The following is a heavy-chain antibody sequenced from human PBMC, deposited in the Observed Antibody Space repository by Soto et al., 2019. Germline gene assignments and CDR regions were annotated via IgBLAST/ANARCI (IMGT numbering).Heavy chain of an antibody. Sequence: PSETLSLTCAVYGGSFSGYYWSWIRHPPGKGLEWIGEINHSGSTNYNPSLKSRVTISVDTSKNQFSLKLSSVTAADTAVYYCAKAKSLGYYYGMDVWGQGTTVTVSS. CDR2: INHSGST. CDR3: AKAKSLGYYYGMDV. D-gene: IGHD1-26*01. V-gene: IGHV4-34*01. CDR1: GGSFSGYY. J-gene: IGHJ6*02.